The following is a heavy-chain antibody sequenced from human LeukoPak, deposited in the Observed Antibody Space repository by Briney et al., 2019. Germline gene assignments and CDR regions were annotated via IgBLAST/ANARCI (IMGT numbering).Heavy chain of an antibody. CDR2: IYYSGNT. V-gene: IGHV4-59*08. J-gene: IGHJ5*02. CDR1: GDSLSGYY. D-gene: IGHD6-13*01. CDR3: ARHPGGSSWYWFDP. Sequence: PSETLSLTCTVSGDSLSGYYWTWIRQPPGKGLEWIGYIYYSGNTNYNPSLKSRVTISVDTSKNQFSLKLSSVTAADTAVYYCARHPGGSSWYWFDPWGQGTLVTVSS.